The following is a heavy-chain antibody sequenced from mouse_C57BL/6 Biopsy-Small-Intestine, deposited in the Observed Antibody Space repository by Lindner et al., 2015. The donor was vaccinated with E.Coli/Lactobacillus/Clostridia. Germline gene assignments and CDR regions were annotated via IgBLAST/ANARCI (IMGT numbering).Heavy chain of an antibody. J-gene: IGHJ3*01. CDR2: IRNKSSNYAT. CDR3: VRNWDGFAY. Sequence: VQLQESGGGLVQPKGSLKLSCAASGFPSNTYAMHWVRQAPGKGLEWVARIRNKSSNYATYYADSVKDRFIISRDDSQSMVYLQMNNLKTEDTAMYYCVRNWDGFAYWGQGTLVTVSA. D-gene: IGHD4-1*01. CDR1: GFPSNTYA. V-gene: IGHV10-3*01.